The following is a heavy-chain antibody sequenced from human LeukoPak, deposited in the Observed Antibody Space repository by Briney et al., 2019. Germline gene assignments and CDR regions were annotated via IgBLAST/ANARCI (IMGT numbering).Heavy chain of an antibody. D-gene: IGHD3-3*01. J-gene: IGHJ4*02. CDR1: GFTFSSYA. Sequence: QPGGSLHLSCAASGFTFSSYAMSWVRQAPGKGLEWVSAISGSGGITYYADSVKGRFTISRDNSKNTLYLQMNSLRAEDTAVCYCAKGLRFLEWLLFTPFDYWGQGTLVTVSS. CDR3: AKGLRFLEWLLFTPFDY. V-gene: IGHV3-23*01. CDR2: ISGSGGIT.